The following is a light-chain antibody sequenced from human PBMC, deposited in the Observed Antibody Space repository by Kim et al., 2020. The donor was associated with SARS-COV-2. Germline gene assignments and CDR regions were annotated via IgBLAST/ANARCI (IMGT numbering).Light chain of an antibody. CDR2: GKN. CDR1: SRSSHD. CDR3: NSRDSSGNHGV. J-gene: IGLJ2*01. Sequence: LRQTVRNTCQGDSRSSHDASWYQKKPGQASILLIYGKNDRPSGIPDRFSGSSSGNTASLTLTGAQAEDEADYYCNSRDSSGNHGVFGGGTQLTVL. V-gene: IGLV3-19*01.